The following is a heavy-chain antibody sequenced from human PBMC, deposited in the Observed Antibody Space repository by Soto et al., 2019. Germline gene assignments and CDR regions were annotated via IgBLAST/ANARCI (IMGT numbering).Heavy chain of an antibody. CDR1: GFTFSSYA. D-gene: IGHD6-6*01. J-gene: IGHJ2*01. CDR2: ISSNGGST. CDR3: ARDNSSSSGYWYFDL. Sequence: EVQLVESGEGLVQPGGSLRLSCAASGFTFSSYAMHWVRQAPGKGLEYVSAISSNGGSTYYADSVKGRFTISRDNSKNTLYLSRGSLRAEDMAVYYCARDNSSSSGYWYFDLWCRGTLVTVSS. V-gene: IGHV3-64*02.